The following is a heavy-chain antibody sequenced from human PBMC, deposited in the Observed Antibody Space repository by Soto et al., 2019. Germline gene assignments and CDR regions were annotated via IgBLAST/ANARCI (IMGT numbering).Heavy chain of an antibody. CDR1: VFTFSSYA. Sequence: WGSLRISCASSVFTFSSYAMSWVRQAPGKGLDWVSGISGSGGSTYYADSVKGRFTISRDNSKNTLYLQMNSLRAEDTAVYYCAKDTYGSGSGFNLNWFDPWGQGTMVTVSS. V-gene: IGHV3-23*01. CDR2: ISGSGGST. D-gene: IGHD3-10*01. J-gene: IGHJ5*02. CDR3: AKDTYGSGSGFNLNWFDP.